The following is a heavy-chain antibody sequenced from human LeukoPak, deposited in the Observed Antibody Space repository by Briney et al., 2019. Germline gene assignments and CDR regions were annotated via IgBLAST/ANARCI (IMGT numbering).Heavy chain of an antibody. D-gene: IGHD6-13*01. CDR1: GVSISSSNSY. CDR2: IYYSGNT. V-gene: IGHV4-39*01. Sequence: SETLSLTCTVSGVSISSSNSYWGWIRQPPGKGLEWIGSIYYSGNTYYNASLKSQVSISIDTSKNQFSLRLTSVTAADTAVYYCARGPESCAVCSWSYYFDYWGQGTLVTVSS. J-gene: IGHJ4*02. CDR3: ARGPESCAVCSWSYYFDY.